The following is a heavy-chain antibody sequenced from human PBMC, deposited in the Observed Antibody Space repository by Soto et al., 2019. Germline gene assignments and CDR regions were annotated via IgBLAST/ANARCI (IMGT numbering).Heavy chain of an antibody. V-gene: IGHV2-5*02. CDR2: IYWDDDK. D-gene: IGHD3-10*01. Sequence: HITLTESGPTLLKPTQTLTLTCTFSGFSLSTSGVGVGWIRQPPGKALEWLALIYWDDDKLYSPSLKSSLSITKDTSKNHVVLTMTNMDPVDTATYYCGHKVLREAAFDYWGQGTLVTVSS. CDR3: GHKVLREAAFDY. CDR1: GFSLSTSGVG. J-gene: IGHJ4*02.